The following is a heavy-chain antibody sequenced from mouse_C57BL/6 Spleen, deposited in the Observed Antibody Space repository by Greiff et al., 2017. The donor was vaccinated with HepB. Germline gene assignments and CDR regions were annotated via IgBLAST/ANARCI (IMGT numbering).Heavy chain of an antibody. CDR2: IRNKANGYTT. CDR3: ARSGDYGSSYEFAY. V-gene: IGHV7-3*01. Sequence: EVKLVESGGGLVQPGGSLSLSCAASGFTFTDYYMSWVRQPPGKALEWLGFIRNKANGYTTEYSASVKGRFTISRDNSQSILYLQMNALRAEDSATYYCARSGDYGSSYEFAYWGQGTLVTVSA. J-gene: IGHJ3*01. D-gene: IGHD1-1*01. CDR1: GFTFTDYY.